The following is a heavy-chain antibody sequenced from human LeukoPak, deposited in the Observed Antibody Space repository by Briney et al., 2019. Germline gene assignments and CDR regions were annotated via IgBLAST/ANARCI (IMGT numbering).Heavy chain of an antibody. Sequence: GGSLRLSCAASGFTFSSYAMSWVRQAPGKGLEWVSAISGSGGSTYYADSVKGRFTISRDNSKNTLYLQMNSLRAEDTAVYYCAKLKGAYDILTGYGLYFDYWGQGTLVTVSS. CDR2: ISGSGGST. D-gene: IGHD3-9*01. V-gene: IGHV3-23*01. J-gene: IGHJ4*02. CDR3: AKLKGAYDILTGYGLYFDY. CDR1: GFTFSSYA.